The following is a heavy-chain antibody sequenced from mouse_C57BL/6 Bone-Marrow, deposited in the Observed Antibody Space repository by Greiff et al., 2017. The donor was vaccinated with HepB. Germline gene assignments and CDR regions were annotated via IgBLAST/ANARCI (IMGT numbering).Heavy chain of an antibody. D-gene: IGHD1-3*01. J-gene: IGHJ3*01. Sequence: QVQLQQPGAELVKPGASVKLSCKASGYTLTSYWMHWVKQRPGQGLEWIGMIYPNSGSTNYNEKFKSKAILTVDKSASTAYMQLSSLTAEDSAVYYCARSLRTWFAYWGQGTLVTVSS. CDR3: ARSLRTWFAY. CDR2: IYPNSGST. CDR1: GYTLTSYW. V-gene: IGHV1-64*01.